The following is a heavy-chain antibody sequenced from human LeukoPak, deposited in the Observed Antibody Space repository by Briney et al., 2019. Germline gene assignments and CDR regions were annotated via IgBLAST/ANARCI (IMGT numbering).Heavy chain of an antibody. D-gene: IGHD2/OR15-2a*01. CDR1: GFTFSTYN. J-gene: IGHJ4*02. CDR3: ARDFYDGFALDY. V-gene: IGHV3-21*03. Sequence: GGSLRLSCAASGFTFSTYNMNWVRQAPGKGLEWVSSISDNSRYIYYADSVKGRFTISRDNARNSLYLQMDNLRAEDTGVYYCARDFYDGFALDYWGQGTLVTVSS. CDR2: ISDNSRYI.